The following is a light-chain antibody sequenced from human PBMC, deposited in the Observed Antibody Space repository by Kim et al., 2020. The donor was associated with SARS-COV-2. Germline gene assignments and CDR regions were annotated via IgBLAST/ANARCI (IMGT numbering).Light chain of an antibody. Sequence: DIQMTQSPSSLSASVGDRVTITCRESQSISSYLNWYQQKPGKAPKLLIYAASSLQSGVPSRFSGSGSGTDFTLTISSLQPEDFATYYCQQSYSTFGGGTKVDIK. V-gene: IGKV1-39*01. CDR1: QSISSY. J-gene: IGKJ4*01. CDR2: AAS. CDR3: QQSYST.